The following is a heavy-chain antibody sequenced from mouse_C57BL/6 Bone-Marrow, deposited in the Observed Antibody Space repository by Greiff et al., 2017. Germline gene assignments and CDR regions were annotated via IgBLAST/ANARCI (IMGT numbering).Heavy chain of an antibody. Sequence: EVQVVESGGDLVKPGGSLKLSCAASGFTFSSYGMSWVRQTPDKRLEWVATISSGGSYTYYPDSVKGRFTISRDNAKNTLYLQMSSLKSEDTAMYYCARQGVNWYFDVWGTGTTVTVSS. CDR2: ISSGGSYT. CDR1: GFTFSSYG. D-gene: IGHD2-13*01. J-gene: IGHJ1*03. V-gene: IGHV5-6*01. CDR3: ARQGVNWYFDV.